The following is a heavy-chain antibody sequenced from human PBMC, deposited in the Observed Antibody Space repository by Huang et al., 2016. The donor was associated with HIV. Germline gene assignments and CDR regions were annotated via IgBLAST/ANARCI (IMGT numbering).Heavy chain of an antibody. Sequence: EVQLVESGGGLVKPGGSLRLYCAASGFSLDSYNMYWVRQTPGKGLQWVSSISPRSSFIDYADSVKGRFSISRDNAKNSLYLQMNNLRGEDTAVYYCARDRGQQLSPFDSWGQGTLVTVSS. J-gene: IGHJ4*02. CDR2: ISPRSSFI. D-gene: IGHD6-13*01. CDR3: ARDRGQQLSPFDS. CDR1: GFSLDSYN. V-gene: IGHV3-21*01.